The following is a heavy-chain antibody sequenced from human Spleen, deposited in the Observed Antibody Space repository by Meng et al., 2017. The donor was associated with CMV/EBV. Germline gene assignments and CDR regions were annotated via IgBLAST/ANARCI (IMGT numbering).Heavy chain of an antibody. CDR2: IYRGGNT. V-gene: IGHV3-66*02. Sequence: CAASEFSVNNNYMTWVRQSPGRGLEWVSLIYRGGNTLYSDSVKGRFTISRDKSKNTLYLQMNNLRTEDTALYYCAGRDSGDYPYFDFWGQGTLVTVSS. D-gene: IGHD4-17*01. CDR1: EFSVNNNY. CDR3: AGRDSGDYPYFDF. J-gene: IGHJ4*02.